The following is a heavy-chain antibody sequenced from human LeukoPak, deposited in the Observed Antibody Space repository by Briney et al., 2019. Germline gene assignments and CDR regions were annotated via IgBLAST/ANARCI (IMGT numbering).Heavy chain of an antibody. J-gene: IGHJ3*02. CDR1: GFTVSSYS. CDR3: ARGPPTGAFDI. Sequence: PGGSLRLSCAASGFTVSSYSMNWVRQAPGKGLEWVSSISSSSSYIYYADSVKGRFTISRDNAKNSLYLQMNSLRAEDTAVYYCARGPPTGAFDIWGQGTMVTVSS. V-gene: IGHV3-21*01. CDR2: ISSSSSYI.